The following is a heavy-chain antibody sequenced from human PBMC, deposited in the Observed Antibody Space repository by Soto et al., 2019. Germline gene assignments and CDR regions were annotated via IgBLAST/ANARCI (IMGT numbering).Heavy chain of an antibody. J-gene: IGHJ4*02. CDR3: ARGPDYGYYFDY. V-gene: IGHV1-69*13. D-gene: IGHD4-17*01. CDR1: GGTFSSYS. Sequence: ASVKVSCKASGGTFSSYSISWVRQAPGQGLEWMGGIIPIFGTANYAQKFQGRVTITADESTSTAYMELSSLRSEDTAVYYCARGPDYGYYFDYWGQGTLVTVSS. CDR2: IIPIFGTA.